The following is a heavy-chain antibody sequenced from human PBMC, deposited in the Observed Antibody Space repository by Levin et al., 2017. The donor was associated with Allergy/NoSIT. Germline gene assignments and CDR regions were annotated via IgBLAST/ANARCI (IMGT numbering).Heavy chain of an antibody. CDR1: GFTFSSYA. J-gene: IGHJ5*02. CDR2: ISYDGSNK. CDR3: ARERAPYSSSSGVDP. V-gene: IGHV3-30-3*01. D-gene: IGHD6-6*01. Sequence: SCAASGFTFSSYAMHWVRQAPGKGLEWVAVISYDGSNKYYADSVKGRFTISRDNSKNTLYLQMNSLRAEDTAVYYCARERAPYSSSSGVDPWGQGTLVTVSS.